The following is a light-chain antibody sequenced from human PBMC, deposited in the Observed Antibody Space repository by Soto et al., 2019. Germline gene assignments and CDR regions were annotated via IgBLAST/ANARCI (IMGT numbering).Light chain of an antibody. V-gene: IGKV3-15*01. CDR2: DAS. J-gene: IGKJ1*01. CDR1: QSVNSN. CDR3: QQSNNWPKT. Sequence: EIVMTQSPDTLSVSPGETATLSCRASQSVNSNLAWYQQKPGQAPRLLISDASTRAAGLPARFSGSGSGTEFTLTISSPQSEDFAVYFCQQSNNWPKTFGQGTKV.